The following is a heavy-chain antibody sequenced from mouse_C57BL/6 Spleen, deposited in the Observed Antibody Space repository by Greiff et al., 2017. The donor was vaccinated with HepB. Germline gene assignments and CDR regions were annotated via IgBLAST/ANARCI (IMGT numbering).Heavy chain of an antibody. V-gene: IGHV10-1*01. D-gene: IGHD2-1*01. Sequence: EVKLVESGGGLVQPKGSLKLSCAASGFSFNTYAMNWVRQAPGKGLEWVARIRSKSNNYATYYADSVKDRFTISRDDSESMLYLQMNNLKTEDTAMYYCVRETTMVTSFFDYWGQGTTLTVSS. CDR2: IRSKSNNYAT. J-gene: IGHJ2*01. CDR3: VRETTMVTSFFDY. CDR1: GFSFNTYA.